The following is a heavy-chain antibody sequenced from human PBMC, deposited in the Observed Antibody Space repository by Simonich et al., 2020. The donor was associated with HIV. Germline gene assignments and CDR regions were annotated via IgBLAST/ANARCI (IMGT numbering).Heavy chain of an antibody. CDR2: ISTSGSTI. CDR3: ASIVPGTWYFDL. V-gene: IGHV3-11*01. J-gene: IGHJ2*01. D-gene: IGHD6-19*01. CDR1: GFSFSDYY. Sequence: VQLVASGGGLVKPGGSLRLCCEASGFSFSDYYMNWIRRALGKGLEWISYISTSGSTIYYADSVKGRFTISRDNAKNSLFLQMTSLSAEDTAVYYCASIVPGTWYFDLWGRGTLVTVSS.